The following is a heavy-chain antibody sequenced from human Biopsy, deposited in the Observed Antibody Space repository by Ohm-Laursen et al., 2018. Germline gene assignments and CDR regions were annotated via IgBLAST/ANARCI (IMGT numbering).Heavy chain of an antibody. CDR3: ARNVRLEMTDHSGVTTYSRYFAMDA. V-gene: IGHV3-11*01. Sequence: SLRLSCSAAGFTFTDYDISWVRHVPGQGLEWLALISPCSTTIYYADSVRGRFFISRDDAKNSVSLEMSSLRADDTALYFCARNVRLEMTDHSGVTTYSRYFAMDAWGRGTTVTVSS. CDR1: GFTFTDYD. J-gene: IGHJ6*02. CDR2: ISPCSTTI. D-gene: IGHD1-1*01.